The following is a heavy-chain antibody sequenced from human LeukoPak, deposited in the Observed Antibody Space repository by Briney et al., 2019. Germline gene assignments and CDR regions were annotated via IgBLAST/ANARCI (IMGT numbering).Heavy chain of an antibody. V-gene: IGHV4-39*07. CDR3: SREIATAGNWFDP. CDR2: MHYSGST. J-gene: IGHJ5*02. CDR1: GGSISSDPYY. D-gene: IGHD6-13*01. Sequence: SETLSLTCTVSGGSISSDPYYWGWIRQPPGKGLEWIGSMHYSGSTYYNPSLKSRVTISVDRSKNQFSLKLSSVTAADTAVYYCSREIATAGNWFDPWGQGTLVTVSS.